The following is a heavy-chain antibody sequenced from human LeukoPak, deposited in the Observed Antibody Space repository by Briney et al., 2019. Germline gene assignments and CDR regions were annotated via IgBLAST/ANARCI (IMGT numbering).Heavy chain of an antibody. CDR1: GFTFSSYA. CDR3: AKDQGDTMVRGELDY. CDR2: ISGSGGST. J-gene: IGHJ4*02. D-gene: IGHD3-10*01. Sequence: GGSLRLSCAASGFTFSSYAMSWVRQAPGKGLEWVSAISGSGGSTYYADSVKGRFTISRDNSKNTLYLQMNSLRPEDTAVYYCAKDQGDTMVRGELDYWGQGTLVTVSS. V-gene: IGHV3-23*01.